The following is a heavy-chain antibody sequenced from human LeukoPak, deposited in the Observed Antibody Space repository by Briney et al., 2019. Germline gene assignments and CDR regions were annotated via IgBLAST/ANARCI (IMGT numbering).Heavy chain of an antibody. Sequence: SETLSLTCAVYGGSFSGYYWSWIRQPPGKGLEWIGEINHSGSTNYNPSLKSRVTISVDTSKNQFSLKLSSVTAADTAVYYCARVVDTAMDYWGQGTLVTVSS. CDR2: INHSGST. D-gene: IGHD5-18*01. J-gene: IGHJ4*02. V-gene: IGHV4-34*01. CDR1: GGSFSGYY. CDR3: ARVVDTAMDY.